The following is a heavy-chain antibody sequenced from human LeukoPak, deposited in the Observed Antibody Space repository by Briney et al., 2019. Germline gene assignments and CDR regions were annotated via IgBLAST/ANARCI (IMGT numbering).Heavy chain of an antibody. D-gene: IGHD3-22*01. CDR2: IKEDGTQK. Sequence: PGGSLRLSCAASGFTFNKSWMSWVRQAPGKGPEWVANIKEDGTQKYYVDSVRGRFTISRDNSKNTLYLQMNSLRAEDTAVYYCAREYYYDSSGYYYGMDVWGQGTTVTVSS. CDR3: AREYYYDSSGYYYGMDV. J-gene: IGHJ6*02. CDR1: GFTFNKSW. V-gene: IGHV3-7*03.